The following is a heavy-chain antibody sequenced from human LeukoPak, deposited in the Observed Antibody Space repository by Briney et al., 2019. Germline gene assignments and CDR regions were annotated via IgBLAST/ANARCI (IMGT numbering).Heavy chain of an antibody. Sequence: GASVKVSCKASGYTFTGYYVHWVRQAPGQGLEWMGWISAYNGNTNYAQKLQGRVTMTTDTSTSTAYMELRSLRSDDTAVYYCALVVVAATPTAGGDYWGQGTLVTVSS. CDR3: ALVVVAATPTAGGDY. CDR1: GYTFTGYY. V-gene: IGHV1-18*04. J-gene: IGHJ4*02. D-gene: IGHD2-15*01. CDR2: ISAYNGNT.